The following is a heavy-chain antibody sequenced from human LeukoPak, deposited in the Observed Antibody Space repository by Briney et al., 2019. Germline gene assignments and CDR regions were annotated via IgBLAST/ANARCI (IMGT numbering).Heavy chain of an antibody. Sequence: GASVKVSCKASGGTFSSYAISWVRQAPGQGLEWMGGFDPEDGETIYAQKFQGRVTMTEDTSTDTAYMELSSLRSEDTAVYYCATDVLLWFGGTGMYAFDIWGQGTMVTVSS. CDR3: ATDVLLWFGGTGMYAFDI. V-gene: IGHV1-24*01. CDR1: GGTFSSYA. D-gene: IGHD3-10*01. J-gene: IGHJ3*02. CDR2: FDPEDGET.